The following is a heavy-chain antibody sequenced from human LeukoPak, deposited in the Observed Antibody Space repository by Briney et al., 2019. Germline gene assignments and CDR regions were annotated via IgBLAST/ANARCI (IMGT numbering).Heavy chain of an antibody. CDR2: IYYSGST. J-gene: IGHJ4*02. CDR1: GGSISSYY. D-gene: IGHD4-17*01. CDR3: ASRGGMMTTVVTGCCGKENNFDY. Sequence: PSETLSLTCTVSGGSISSYYWSWIRQPPGKGLEWIGYIYYSGSTNYNPSLKSRVTISVDTSKNQFSLKLSSVTAADTAVYYCASRGGMMTTVVTGCCGKENNFDYWGQGTLVTVSS. V-gene: IGHV4-59*12.